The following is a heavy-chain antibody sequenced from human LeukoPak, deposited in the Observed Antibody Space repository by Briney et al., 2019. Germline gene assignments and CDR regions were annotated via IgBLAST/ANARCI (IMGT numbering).Heavy chain of an antibody. Sequence: PSETLSLTCTVSGGSISGSSYYWGWIRQPPGKGLEWIGSIYYSGSTYYNPSLKSRVTISVDTSKNQFSLKLGPVTAADTAVYYCARLRYYFDYWGQGTLVTVSS. V-gene: IGHV4-39*01. J-gene: IGHJ4*02. CDR1: GGSISGSSYY. CDR2: IYYSGST. CDR3: ARLRYYFDY.